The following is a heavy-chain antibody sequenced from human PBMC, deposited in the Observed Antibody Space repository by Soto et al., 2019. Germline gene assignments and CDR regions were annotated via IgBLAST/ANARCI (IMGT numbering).Heavy chain of an antibody. V-gene: IGHV3-30-3*01. D-gene: IGHD3-3*01. Sequence: PGGSLRLSCAASGFTFSSYAMHWVRQAPGKGLEWVAVISYDGSNKYYADSVKGRFTISRDNSKNTLYLQMNSLRAEDTAVYYCARDGSGVLRFLEWSFLGGMDVWGQGTTVTVSS. CDR1: GFTFSSYA. CDR3: ARDGSGVLRFLEWSFLGGMDV. CDR2: ISYDGSNK. J-gene: IGHJ6*02.